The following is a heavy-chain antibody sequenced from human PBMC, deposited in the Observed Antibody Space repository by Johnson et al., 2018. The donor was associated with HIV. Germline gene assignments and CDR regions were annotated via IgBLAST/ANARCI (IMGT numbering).Heavy chain of an antibody. Sequence: VQLVESGGGVVQPGRSLRLSCAASGFTFSSYAMHWVRQAPGKGLEWVANIKQDGSEKYYVDSVKGRFTISTDTSKNTLYLHMNALRAEDTAVYYCARRSWAFDAFDIWGQGTMVTVSS. V-gene: IGHV3-7*01. J-gene: IGHJ3*02. CDR1: GFTFSSYA. CDR2: IKQDGSEK. CDR3: ARRSWAFDAFDI. D-gene: IGHD1-26*01.